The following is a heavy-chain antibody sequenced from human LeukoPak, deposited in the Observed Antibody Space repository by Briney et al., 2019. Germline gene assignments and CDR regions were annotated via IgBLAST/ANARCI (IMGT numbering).Heavy chain of an antibody. J-gene: IGHJ4*02. V-gene: IGHV3-23*01. CDR2: ISGSGYST. D-gene: IGHD6-6*01. CDR1: GFAFSSNV. Sequence: PGGSLRLSCAASGFAFSSNVMSWVRQAPGKGLEWVSAISGSGYSTYYADSVKGRFTISRDNSKNTLYLQMNGLRAEDTAVYYCARLDEYSSSSDFDYWGQGTLVTVSS. CDR3: ARLDEYSSSSDFDY.